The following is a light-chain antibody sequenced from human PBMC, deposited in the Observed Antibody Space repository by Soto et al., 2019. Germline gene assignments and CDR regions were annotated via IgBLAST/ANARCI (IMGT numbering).Light chain of an antibody. J-gene: IGKJ2*01. Sequence: EIVLTQSPGTLSLSPGERATLSCRASQSVSSSYLAWYQQKPGQAPRLLIYCASSRVTGIPDRFSGSGSGTDFTLTISRLEPEECAVYYCQQYGSSPTFGQGTKLEIK. CDR2: CAS. CDR3: QQYGSSPT. V-gene: IGKV3-20*01. CDR1: QSVSSSY.